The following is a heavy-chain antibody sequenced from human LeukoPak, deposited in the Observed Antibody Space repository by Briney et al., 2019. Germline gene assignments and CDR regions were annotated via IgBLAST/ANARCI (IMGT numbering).Heavy chain of an antibody. CDR1: GFIFSDYY. J-gene: IGHJ4*02. V-gene: IGHV3-11*01. D-gene: IGHD4-23*01. Sequence: GGSLRLSCAASGFIFSDYYMTWIRQTPGKGLEWVSYITSSGGHMYYADSAKGRFTISRDNAKNSLDLQMNSLRAEDTAMYYCARAVGTSRNFFDYWGQGTLVTVSS. CDR3: ARAVGTSRNFFDY. CDR2: ITSSGGHM.